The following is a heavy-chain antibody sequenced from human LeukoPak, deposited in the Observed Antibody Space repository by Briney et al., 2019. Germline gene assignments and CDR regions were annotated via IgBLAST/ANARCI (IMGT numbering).Heavy chain of an antibody. Sequence: GGPLRLSCAASGFTYSSDWISWVRQAPGKGPEGVANIKQDGREKNYVDSEKGRFAISRDNAKISLYLQMNSLRAEDTGVYYCARAPSRIVAAGTPWFDPWGQGTLVTVSS. CDR2: IKQDGREK. CDR3: ARAPSRIVAAGTPWFDP. CDR1: GFTYSSDW. D-gene: IGHD6-13*01. J-gene: IGHJ5*02. V-gene: IGHV3-7*01.